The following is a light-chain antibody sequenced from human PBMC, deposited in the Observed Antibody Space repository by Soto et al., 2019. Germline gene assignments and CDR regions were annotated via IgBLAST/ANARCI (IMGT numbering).Light chain of an antibody. Sequence: VLTQPPSTSGSPGQSVTISCTGTSSDVGGYNYVSWYQQHPGKAPKLMIYEVFKRPSGVPDRFSGSKSGNTASLTVSGLQAEDGADYYCSSYAGSNNFDVFGTGTKVTVL. CDR1: SSDVGGYNY. CDR2: EVF. V-gene: IGLV2-8*01. CDR3: SSYAGSNNFDV. J-gene: IGLJ1*01.